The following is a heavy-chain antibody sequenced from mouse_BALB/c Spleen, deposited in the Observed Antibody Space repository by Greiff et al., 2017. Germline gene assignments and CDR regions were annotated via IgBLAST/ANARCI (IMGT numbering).Heavy chain of an antibody. V-gene: IGHV5-17*02. J-gene: IGHJ1*01. Sequence: EVQLVESGGGLVQPGGSRKLSCAASGFTFSSFGMHWVRQAPEKGLEWVAYISSGSSTIYYADTVKGRFTISRDNPKNTLFLQMTSLRSEDTAMYYCARTGDGYYGWYFDVWGAGTTVTVSS. D-gene: IGHD2-3*01. CDR3: ARTGDGYYGWYFDV. CDR1: GFTFSSFG. CDR2: ISSGSSTI.